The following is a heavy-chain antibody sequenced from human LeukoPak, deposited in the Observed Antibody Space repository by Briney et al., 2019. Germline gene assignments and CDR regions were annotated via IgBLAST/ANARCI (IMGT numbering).Heavy chain of an antibody. CDR1: GYTFTSYG. V-gene: IGHV1-18*01. CDR2: ISAYNGNT. CDR3: ARSAYNSGWYYLH. Sequence: ASVNVSCKPPGYTFTSYGISWVRQAPGQGLEWMGWISAYNGNTKYAQNVQDRVTMTTDTSTGTAYMELTSLTSDDTAVYYCARSAYNSGWYYLHWGQGTLVTVSS. J-gene: IGHJ4*02. D-gene: IGHD6-19*01.